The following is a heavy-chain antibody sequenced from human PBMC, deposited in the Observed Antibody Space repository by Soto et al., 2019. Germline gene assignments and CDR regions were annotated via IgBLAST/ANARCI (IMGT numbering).Heavy chain of an antibody. CDR2: IWYDGSNK. V-gene: IGHV3-33*01. D-gene: IGHD1-26*01. J-gene: IGHJ4*02. CDR3: TRDPYGGSRYYFDS. CDR1: GFSFSNYA. Sequence: LRLSCAASGFSFSNYAMHWVRQAPGKGLEWVAVIWYDGSNKYYADSVKGRFTISKDNSQNTLYLQMNSLRAEDTAVYYCTRDPYGGSRYYFDSWGQGTLVTVSS.